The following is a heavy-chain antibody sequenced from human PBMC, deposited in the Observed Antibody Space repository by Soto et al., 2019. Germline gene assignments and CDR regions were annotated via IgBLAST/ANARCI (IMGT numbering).Heavy chain of an antibody. D-gene: IGHD6-13*01. V-gene: IGHV1-69*12. CDR3: AGSMGAAAGTEDWFDP. Sequence: QVQLVQSGAEVKKPGSSVKVSCKASGGTFSSYAISWVRQAPGQGLEWMGGIIPIFGIANYAQKFQGRVTITADESTSTAYMELSSLRSEDTAVYYCAGSMGAAAGTEDWFDPWGQGTLVTVSS. CDR2: IIPIFGIA. J-gene: IGHJ5*02. CDR1: GGTFSSYA.